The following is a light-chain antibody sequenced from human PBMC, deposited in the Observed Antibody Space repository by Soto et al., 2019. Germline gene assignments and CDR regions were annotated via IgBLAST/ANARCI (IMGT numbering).Light chain of an antibody. V-gene: IGKV1D-16*01. CDR2: AAS. Sequence: DIQMTQSPSSLSASVGDRVTITCRASQGINTWLAWYQQKPGKAPKSLIFAASSLQSGVPLRFSGSGSGTEFTLTISSLQPEDFATYFCQQYDSFPITFGQGTRLEIK. CDR1: QGINTW. J-gene: IGKJ5*01. CDR3: QQYDSFPIT.